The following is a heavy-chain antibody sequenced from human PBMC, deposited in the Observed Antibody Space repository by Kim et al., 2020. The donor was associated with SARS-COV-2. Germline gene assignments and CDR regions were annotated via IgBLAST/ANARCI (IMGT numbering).Heavy chain of an antibody. D-gene: IGHD3-16*01. V-gene: IGHV3-30*18. CDR1: GFTFSSYY. Sequence: GGSLRLSCAASGFTFSSYYMRWVRQAPGKGLEWVSVISYDGSNKYYADAVKGLFTICRDNNKNTQYLQKNSLRAEKTAVYYCAKDGRMITFYYFDYWGQG. J-gene: IGHJ4*02. CDR3: AKDGRMITFYYFDY. CDR2: ISYDGSNK.